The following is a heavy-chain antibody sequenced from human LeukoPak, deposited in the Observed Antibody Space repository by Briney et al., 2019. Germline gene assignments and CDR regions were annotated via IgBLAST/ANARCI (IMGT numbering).Heavy chain of an antibody. CDR3: ARDHDSSGWYHFDY. CDR1: GYTFTGCY. CDR2: INPNSGGT. D-gene: IGHD6-19*01. Sequence: GASVKVSCKASGYTFTGCYMHWVRQAPGQGLEWMGWINPNSGGTNYAQKFQGRVTMTRDTSISTAYMELSRLRSDDTAVYYCARDHDSSGWYHFDYWGQGTLVTVSS. V-gene: IGHV1-2*02. J-gene: IGHJ4*02.